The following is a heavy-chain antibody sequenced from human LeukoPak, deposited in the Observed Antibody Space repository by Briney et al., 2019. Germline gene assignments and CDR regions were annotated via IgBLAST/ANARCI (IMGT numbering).Heavy chain of an antibody. CDR2: ISSNGGST. Sequence: GGSLRLSCAASGFTFSSYAMRWVRQAPGKGLEYVSAISSNGGSTYYANSVKGRFTISRDNSKNTLYLQMGSLRAEDMAVYYCARGAGSGPYYYYMDVWGKGTTVTVSS. D-gene: IGHD3-3*01. J-gene: IGHJ6*03. CDR1: GFTFSSYA. V-gene: IGHV3-64*01. CDR3: ARGAGSGPYYYYMDV.